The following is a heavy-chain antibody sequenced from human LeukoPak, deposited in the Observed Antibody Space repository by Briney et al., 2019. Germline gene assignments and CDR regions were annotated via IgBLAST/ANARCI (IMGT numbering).Heavy chain of an antibody. J-gene: IGHJ4*02. CDR2: INHSGST. V-gene: IGHV4-34*01. Sequence: PSETLSLTRAVYGGSFSGYYWSWIRQPPGKGLEWIGEINHSGSTNYNPSLKSRVTISVDTSKNQFSLKLSSVTAADTAVYYCARVASSYCSGGSCDGIDYWGQGTLVTVSS. D-gene: IGHD2-15*01. CDR3: ARVASSYCSGGSCDGIDY. CDR1: GGSFSGYY.